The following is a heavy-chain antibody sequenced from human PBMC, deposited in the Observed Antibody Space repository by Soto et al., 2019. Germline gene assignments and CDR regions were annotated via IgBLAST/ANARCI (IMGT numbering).Heavy chain of an antibody. CDR2: ISGSGGST. Sequence: PGGSLRLSCAASGFTFSSYAMSWVRQAPGKGLEWVSAISGSGGSTYYADSVKGRFTISRDNSKNTLYLQMNSLRAEDTAVYYCAKDLEGVIASNWFDPWGQGTLVTVSS. CDR3: AKDLEGVIASNWFDP. V-gene: IGHV3-23*01. J-gene: IGHJ5*02. CDR1: GFTFSSYA. D-gene: IGHD3-16*02.